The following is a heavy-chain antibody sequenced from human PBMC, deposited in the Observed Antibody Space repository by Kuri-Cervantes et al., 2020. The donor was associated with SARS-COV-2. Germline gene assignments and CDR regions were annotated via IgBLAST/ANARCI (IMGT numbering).Heavy chain of an antibody. CDR2: IYYSGST. CDR3: ARGGGYQLLSDDAFDI. CDR1: GGSISSSSYY. Sequence: ESLKISCTVSGGSISSSSYYWGWIRQPPGKGLEWIGSIYYSGSTYYNPSLKSRVTISVDTSKNQFSLKLSSVTAADTAVYYCARGGGYQLLSDDAFDIWGQGTIVTVSS. J-gene: IGHJ3*02. V-gene: IGHV4-39*07. D-gene: IGHD2-2*01.